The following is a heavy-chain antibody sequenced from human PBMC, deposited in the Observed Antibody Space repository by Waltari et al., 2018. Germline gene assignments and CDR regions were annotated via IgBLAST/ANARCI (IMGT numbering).Heavy chain of an antibody. Sequence: EVQLVESGGGLVQPGGSLRLSCAASGFTFSSYWMSWVRQAPGKGLEWIANIKQDGREKYYVDSVKGRFTISRDNAKNSLYLQMSSLRAEDTAVYYCAGGYCSSTSCYKAFDIWGQGIMVTVSS. V-gene: IGHV3-7*01. CDR1: GFTFSSYW. CDR3: AGGYCSSTSCYKAFDI. D-gene: IGHD2-2*02. CDR2: IKQDGREK. J-gene: IGHJ3*02.